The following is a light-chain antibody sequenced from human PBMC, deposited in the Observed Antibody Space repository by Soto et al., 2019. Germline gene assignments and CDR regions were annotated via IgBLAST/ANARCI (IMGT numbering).Light chain of an antibody. CDR1: SSDVDTYQY. CDR3: GSYAGSTTSVQ. V-gene: IGLV2-14*01. CDR2: EVS. Sequence: QSVLTQPASVSGSPGQSITISCTGTSSDVDTYQYVSWYQQHPGKAPKLMIYEVSYRPSGVSDRFSGSKSGNTASLTISGLQAEDDADYHCGSYAGSTTSVQFRGGTQLTVL. J-gene: IGLJ2*01.